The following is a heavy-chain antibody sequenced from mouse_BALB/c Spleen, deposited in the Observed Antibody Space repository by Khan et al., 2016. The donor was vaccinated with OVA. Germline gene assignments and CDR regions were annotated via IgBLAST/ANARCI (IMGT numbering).Heavy chain of an antibody. J-gene: IGHJ3*01. Sequence: VQLKQSGPELVKPGASVKISCKASGYTFTDYIMDWVKQSHGKSLEWIGYIYPYNDGTGYNQKFKSKATLSVDNSSSTAYMELRSLTFDDSAVYYCARSGYGSFAYWGQGTLVTVSA. V-gene: IGHV1S29*02. CDR2: IYPYNDGT. CDR1: GYTFTDYI. CDR3: ARSGYGSFAY. D-gene: IGHD1-2*01.